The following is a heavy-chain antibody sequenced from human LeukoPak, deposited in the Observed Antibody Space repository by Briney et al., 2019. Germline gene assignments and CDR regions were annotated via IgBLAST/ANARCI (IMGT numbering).Heavy chain of an antibody. Sequence: GGSLRLSCAASGFTFSSYEMNWVRQAPGKGLEWVSYISSTGSLKYYADSVKGRFTISRDNVRNSLYLQMNSLRGDDTAVYYCARDGAPRTDYWGQGTLVTVSS. V-gene: IGHV3-48*03. J-gene: IGHJ4*02. D-gene: IGHD3-16*01. CDR1: GFTFSSYE. CDR3: ARDGAPRTDY. CDR2: ISSTGSLK.